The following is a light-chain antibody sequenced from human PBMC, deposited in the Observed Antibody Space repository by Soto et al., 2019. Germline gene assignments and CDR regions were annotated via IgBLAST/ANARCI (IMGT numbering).Light chain of an antibody. Sequence: EIVMTQSPAILSVSPGERATLSCRASQSISGKLAWYQQKPGQAPRLLIYDASNRATGIPGRFSGSGSGTDFTLTISSLEPEDFAVYYCQQRSNWPLTFGGGTKVDIK. J-gene: IGKJ4*01. CDR2: DAS. V-gene: IGKV3-11*01. CDR1: QSISGK. CDR3: QQRSNWPLT.